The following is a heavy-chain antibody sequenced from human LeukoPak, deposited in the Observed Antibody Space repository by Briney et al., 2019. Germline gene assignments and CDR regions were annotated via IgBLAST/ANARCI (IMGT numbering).Heavy chain of an antibody. CDR2: LSWNGGDT. Sequence: GGSLRLSCAASGFTFNQYGMSWVRQAPGKGLEWVSSLSWNGGDTRYADSVKGRFTISRDNAKNSLYLQMNSLRAEDTAVYYCARADGYYDFWSGPSTGFDPWGQGTLVTVSS. J-gene: IGHJ5*02. V-gene: IGHV3-20*04. CDR3: ARADGYYDFWSGPSTGFDP. CDR1: GFTFNQYG. D-gene: IGHD3-3*01.